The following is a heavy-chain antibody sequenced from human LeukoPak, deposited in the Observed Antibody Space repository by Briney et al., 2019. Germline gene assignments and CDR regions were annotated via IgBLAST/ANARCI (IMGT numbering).Heavy chain of an antibody. D-gene: IGHD3-22*01. CDR3: AKDLGARITMIVVVTLAGGVDY. CDR2: ISGSGGST. CDR1: GFTFSSYA. Sequence: HTGGSLRLSCAASGFTFSSYAMSWVRQAPGKGLEWVSAISGSGGSTYYADSVKGRFTISRDNSKNTLYLQMNSLRAEDTAVCYCAKDLGARITMIVVVTLAGGVDYWGQGTLVTVSS. V-gene: IGHV3-23*01. J-gene: IGHJ4*02.